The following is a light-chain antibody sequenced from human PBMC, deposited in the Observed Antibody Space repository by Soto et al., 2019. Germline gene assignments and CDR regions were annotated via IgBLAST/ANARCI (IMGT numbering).Light chain of an antibody. V-gene: IGLV2-23*01. CDR1: SSDVGSYNL. Sequence: QSALTQPASVSGSPGQSITISCTGTSSDVGSYNLVSWYQQHPGKAPKLMIYEGGKRPSGVSDRFSGSKSGNTASLTISGLQAGDDADYYCCSYAGSSTYVFGTGTKLTVL. J-gene: IGLJ1*01. CDR3: CSYAGSSTYV. CDR2: EGG.